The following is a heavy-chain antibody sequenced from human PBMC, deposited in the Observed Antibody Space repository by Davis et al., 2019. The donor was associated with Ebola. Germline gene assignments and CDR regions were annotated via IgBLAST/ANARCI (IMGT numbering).Heavy chain of an antibody. J-gene: IGHJ6*02. CDR1: GYTFTSYG. CDR2: ISAYNGNT. D-gene: IGHD3-3*01. Sequence: ASVKVSCKASGYTFTSYGISWVRQAPGQGLEWMGWISAYNGNTNYAQKLQGRVTMTTDTSTSTAYMELRSLRSDDTAVYYCARDRPFFGVVKDYYYGMDVWGQGTTVTVSS. V-gene: IGHV1-18*01. CDR3: ARDRPFFGVVKDYYYGMDV.